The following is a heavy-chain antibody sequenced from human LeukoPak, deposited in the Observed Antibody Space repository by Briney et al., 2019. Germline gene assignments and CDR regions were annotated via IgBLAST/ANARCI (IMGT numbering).Heavy chain of an antibody. Sequence: ASVKVSCKASGYTFTSYAMNWVRQAPGQGLEWMGWISAYNGNTNYAQKLQGRVTMTTDTSTSTAYMELRSLRSDDTAVYYCARADSYGYEYYYYYMDVWGKGTTVTVSS. CDR2: ISAYNGNT. CDR1: GYTFTSYA. CDR3: ARADSYGYEYYYYYMDV. D-gene: IGHD5-18*01. J-gene: IGHJ6*03. V-gene: IGHV1-18*01.